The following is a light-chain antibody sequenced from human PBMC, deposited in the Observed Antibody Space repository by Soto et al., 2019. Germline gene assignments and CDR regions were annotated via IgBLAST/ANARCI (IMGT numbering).Light chain of an antibody. J-gene: IGLJ3*02. V-gene: IGLV2-11*01. CDR1: SSDVGAYNY. CDR3: CSYAGSYTLV. CDR2: DVS. Sequence: QSALTQPRSVSGSPGQSVTISCTGTSSDVGAYNYVSWYQQHPGKVPELMIYDVSRRPSGVPDRFSGSKSGNTASLTISGLQADDEADYYCCSYAGSYTLVFGGGTKVTVL.